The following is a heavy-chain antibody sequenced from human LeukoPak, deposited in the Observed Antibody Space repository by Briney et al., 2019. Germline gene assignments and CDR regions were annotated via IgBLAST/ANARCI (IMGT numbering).Heavy chain of an antibody. CDR1: GGSFSGYY. J-gene: IGHJ4*02. CDR2: INHSGST. Sequence: SETLSLTCAVYGGSFSGYYWSWVRQPPGKGLEWIGEINHSGSTNYNPSLKSRVTISVDTSKNQFSLKLSSVTAADTAVYYCARDGDGRLRFDYWGQGTLVTVSS. CDR3: ARDGDGRLRFDY. D-gene: IGHD5-12*01. V-gene: IGHV4-34*01.